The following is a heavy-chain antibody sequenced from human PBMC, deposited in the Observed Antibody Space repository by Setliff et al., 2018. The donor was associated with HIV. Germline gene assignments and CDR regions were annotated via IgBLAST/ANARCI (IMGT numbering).Heavy chain of an antibody. J-gene: IGHJ6*03. CDR1: GFTFSDHY. CDR3: ARDQRGGTWNDDFYFMDV. D-gene: IGHD1-1*01. CDR2: IWFDASYK. V-gene: IGHV3-33*08. Sequence: GGSLRLSCAASGFTFSDHYMHWVRQAPGKGLEWVAVIWFDASYKYHADSVEGRFTISRDNSKNTLSLQLNSPRLDDTAVYYCARDQRGGTWNDDFYFMDVWGKGTSVTVSS.